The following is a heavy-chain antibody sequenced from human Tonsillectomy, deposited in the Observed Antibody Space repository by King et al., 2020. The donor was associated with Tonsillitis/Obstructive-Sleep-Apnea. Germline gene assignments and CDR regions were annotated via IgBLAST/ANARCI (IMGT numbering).Heavy chain of an antibody. Sequence: QLVQSGAEVKKPGSSVKVSCKASGGTFSSYGFSWVRQAPGQGLEWMGRIIPILDIANYAQRFQGRVTITADKSTSTAYMELSSLRSEDTAVYYCARGDRSGYYRDYFYYMDVWGKGTTVTVSS. J-gene: IGHJ6*03. CDR1: GGTFSSYG. CDR3: ARGDRSGYYRDYFYYMDV. D-gene: IGHD3-22*01. V-gene: IGHV1-69*09. CDR2: IIPILDIA.